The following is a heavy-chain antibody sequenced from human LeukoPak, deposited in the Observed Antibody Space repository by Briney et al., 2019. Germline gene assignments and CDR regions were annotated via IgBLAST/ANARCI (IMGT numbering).Heavy chain of an antibody. CDR2: ISSGSSTI. CDR1: GFTFSSYS. Sequence: PGGSLRLSCAASGFTFSSYSMNWVRQAPGKGLEWVSYISSGSSTIYYADSVKGRFTISRDNAKNSLYLQMNSLRAEDTAVYYCARDTKGYQLLPFDYWGQGTLVSVSS. D-gene: IGHD2-2*01. V-gene: IGHV3-48*04. J-gene: IGHJ4*02. CDR3: ARDTKGYQLLPFDY.